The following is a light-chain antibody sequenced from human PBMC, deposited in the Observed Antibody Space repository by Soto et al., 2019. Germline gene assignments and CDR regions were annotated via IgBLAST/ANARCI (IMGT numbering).Light chain of an antibody. CDR2: EVS. Sequence: QSALTQPASVSGSPGQSITISCTGTSSDVGSYNLVSWYQQHPGKAPKLMIYEVSKRPSGVSNRFSGSKSGNTASLTISGLQAEDEADYYWCSYAGSSSSPFAGGSTVTVL. CDR1: SSDVGSYNL. CDR3: CSYAGSSSSP. V-gene: IGLV2-23*02. J-gene: IGLJ2*01.